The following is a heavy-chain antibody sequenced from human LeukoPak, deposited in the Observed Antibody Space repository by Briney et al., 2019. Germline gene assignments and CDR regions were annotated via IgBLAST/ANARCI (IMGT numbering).Heavy chain of an antibody. CDR1: GFTFSSYA. D-gene: IGHD1-26*01. CDR2: IYYSGST. J-gene: IGHJ4*02. V-gene: IGHV4-59*08. Sequence: GSLRLSCAASGFTFSSYAMSWIRQPPGKGLEWIGYIYYSGSTNYNPSLKSRVTISVDTSKNQFSLKLSSVTAADTAVYYCAAGPYSGSYEIDYWGQGTLVTVSS. CDR3: AAGPYSGSYEIDY.